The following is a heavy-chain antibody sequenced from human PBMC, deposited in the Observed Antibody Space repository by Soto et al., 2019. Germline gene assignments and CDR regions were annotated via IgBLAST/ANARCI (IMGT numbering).Heavy chain of an antibody. CDR2: ISYDGSNK. V-gene: IGHV3-30*18. CDR3: VKVDGSFDY. CDR1: GFTFSSYG. Sequence: QVQLVESGGGVVQPGRSLRLSCAVSGFTFSSYGMHWVRQAPGKGLEWVAVISYDGSNKYYADSVKGRFTISRDNSKNTLCLQMNSLCALVTAAYFCVKVDGSFDYWGQGTLVTVSS. D-gene: IGHD5-12*01. J-gene: IGHJ4*02.